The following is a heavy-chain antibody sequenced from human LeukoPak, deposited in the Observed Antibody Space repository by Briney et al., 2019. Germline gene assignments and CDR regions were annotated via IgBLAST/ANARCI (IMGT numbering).Heavy chain of an antibody. CDR3: ARGLPYCSSTSCYAGYYFDY. J-gene: IGHJ4*02. V-gene: IGHV4-59*01. Sequence: SETLSLTCTVSGGSISSYYWSWIRQPPGKGLEWIGYIYYSGSPNYNPSLKSRVTISVDTSKNQFSLKLSSVTAADTAVYYCARGLPYCSSTSCYAGYYFDYWGQGTLVTVSS. CDR2: IYYSGSP. D-gene: IGHD2-2*01. CDR1: GGSISSYY.